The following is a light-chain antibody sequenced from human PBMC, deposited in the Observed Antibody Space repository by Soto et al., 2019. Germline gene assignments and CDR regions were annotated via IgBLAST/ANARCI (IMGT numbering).Light chain of an antibody. J-gene: IGLJ1*01. CDR1: SSDVGGYNY. V-gene: IGLV2-11*01. CDR2: DVS. CDR3: CSYAGSYTYV. Sequence: QSVLTQPRSLSESPGQSVTISCTGTSSDVGGYNYVSWYQQHPGKAPKLMIYDVSKRPSGVPDRFSGSKSGNKASLTISGLQAEDEADYYCCSYAGSYTYVFGTGTKVTVL.